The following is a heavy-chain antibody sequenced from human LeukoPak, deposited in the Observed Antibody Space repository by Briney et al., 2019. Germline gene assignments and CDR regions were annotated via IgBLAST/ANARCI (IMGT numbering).Heavy chain of an antibody. CDR3: ARVTYPRGKGGMYNWFDP. CDR2: INPNSGGT. CDR1: GYTFTGYY. V-gene: IGHV1-2*02. J-gene: IGHJ5*02. Sequence: ASVKVSCKASGYTFTGYYMHWVRQAPGQGLEWMGWINPNSGGTNYAQKFQGRVTMTRNTSISTAYMELSSLRSEDTAVYYCARVTYPRGKGGMYNWFDPWGQGTLVTVSS.